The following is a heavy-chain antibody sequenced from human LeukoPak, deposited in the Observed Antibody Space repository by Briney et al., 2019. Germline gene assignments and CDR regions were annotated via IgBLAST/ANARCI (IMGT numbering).Heavy chain of an antibody. CDR1: GGTFSSYA. CDR2: IIPIFGTA. Sequence: SVKVPFKASGGTFSSYAISWVRQAPGQGLEWMGKIIPIFGTANYAQKFQGRVTITTDESTSTAYMELSSLRAEDTAVYYCAKVSHYSGYDYVDYWGQGTLVTVSS. CDR3: AKVSHYSGYDYVDY. V-gene: IGHV1-69*05. J-gene: IGHJ4*02. D-gene: IGHD5-12*01.